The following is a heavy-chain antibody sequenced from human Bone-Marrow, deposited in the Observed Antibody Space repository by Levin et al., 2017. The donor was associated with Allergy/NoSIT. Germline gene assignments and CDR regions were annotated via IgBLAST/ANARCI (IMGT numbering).Heavy chain of an antibody. Sequence: SLKISCAASGFTFDDYAMHWVRQVPGKGLEWVSGVNWNSGNIAYADSVRGRFTISRDNANNSLFLQMNSLRPEDTAFYYCAKDRSSSGWYYFDKWGQGTLVTVSS. J-gene: IGHJ4*02. CDR1: GFTFDDYA. V-gene: IGHV3-9*01. CDR3: AKDRSSSGWYYFDK. D-gene: IGHD6-13*01. CDR2: VNWNSGNI.